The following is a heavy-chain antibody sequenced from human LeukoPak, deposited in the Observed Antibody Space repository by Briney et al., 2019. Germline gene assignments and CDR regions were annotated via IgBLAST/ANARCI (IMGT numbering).Heavy chain of an antibody. V-gene: IGHV3-30-3*01. CDR2: ISYDGSNK. D-gene: IGHD4-17*01. CDR3: ARDGGSNCGDLPAW. Sequence: GGSLRLSCAASGFTFSSYAIHWVRQAPGTGLEWVAVISYDGSNKYYADSVKGRFTISRDNSKNTLYLQMNSLRAEDTAVYYCARDGGSNCGDLPAWWGQGTLVTVSS. J-gene: IGHJ4*02. CDR1: GFTFSSYA.